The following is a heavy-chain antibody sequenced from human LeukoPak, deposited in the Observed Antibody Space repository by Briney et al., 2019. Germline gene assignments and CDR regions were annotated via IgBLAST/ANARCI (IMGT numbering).Heavy chain of an antibody. Sequence: QPGGSLRLSCTASGFTFGDYAMSWVRQAPGKGLEWVGFIRSKAYGGTTEYAASVKGRFTISRDDSKSIAYLQMNSLKTEDTAVYYCTTDPMIAEIDYWGQGTLVTVSS. CDR2: IRSKAYGGTT. J-gene: IGHJ4*02. D-gene: IGHD3-22*01. V-gene: IGHV3-49*04. CDR3: TTDPMIAEIDY. CDR1: GFTFGDYA.